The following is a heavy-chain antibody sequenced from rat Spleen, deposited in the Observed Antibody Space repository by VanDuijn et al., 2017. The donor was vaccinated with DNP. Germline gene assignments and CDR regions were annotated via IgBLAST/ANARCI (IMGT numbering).Heavy chain of an antibody. CDR3: ATDYGGYRGGFDY. V-gene: IGHV5-19*01. Sequence: EVQLVESGGGLVQPGRSLKLSCAASGFTFSNYGMHWIRQAPTKGLEWVASISPSGGSTYYRDSVKGRFTISRDNAKSTLYLQMDSLRSEDTATYYCATDYGGYRGGFDYWGQGVMVTVSS. J-gene: IGHJ2*01. CDR1: GFTFSNYG. D-gene: IGHD1-11*01. CDR2: ISPSGGST.